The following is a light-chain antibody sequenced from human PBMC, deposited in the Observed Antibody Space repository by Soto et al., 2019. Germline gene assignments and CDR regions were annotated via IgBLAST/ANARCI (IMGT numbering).Light chain of an antibody. CDR3: QQYNSYPWT. J-gene: IGKJ1*01. CDR2: DAS. CDR1: QSISSW. Sequence: DVQMSQKPYTLSASVGDRVTITCRASQSISSWLAWYQQKPGKAPKLLIYDASSLESGVPSRFSGSGSGTEFTLTISSLQPDDFATYYCQQYNSYPWTFGQGTKVDIK. V-gene: IGKV1-5*01.